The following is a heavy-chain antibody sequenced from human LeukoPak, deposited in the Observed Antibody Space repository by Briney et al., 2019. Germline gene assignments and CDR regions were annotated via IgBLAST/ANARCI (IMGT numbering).Heavy chain of an antibody. V-gene: IGHV3-74*01. CDR1: GFTFSSFW. CDR3: ARDLPPYCSSASCSGGY. CDR2: INTDGSST. Sequence: GGSLRLSCAASGFTFSSFWMHWVRQAPGKGLVWVSRINTDGSSTSYADSVKGRFTISRDNAKNTLYLQMNSLRAEDTAVYYCARDLPPYCSSASCSGGYWGQGTLVTVSS. D-gene: IGHD2-2*01. J-gene: IGHJ4*02.